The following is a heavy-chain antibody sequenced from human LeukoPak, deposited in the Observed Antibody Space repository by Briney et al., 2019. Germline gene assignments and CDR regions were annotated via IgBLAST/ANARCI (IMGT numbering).Heavy chain of an antibody. J-gene: IGHJ5*02. V-gene: IGHV4-34*01. CDR3: ARLGVCWFDP. CDR2: INHSGST. CDR1: GGSFSGYY. Sequence: PSETLSLTCAVYGGSFSGYYWSWVRQPPGKGLEWIGEINHSGSTNYNPSLKSRVTTSVDTSKNQFALKLSSVTAADTAVYYCARLGVCWFDPWGQGTLVTVSS. D-gene: IGHD3-10*01.